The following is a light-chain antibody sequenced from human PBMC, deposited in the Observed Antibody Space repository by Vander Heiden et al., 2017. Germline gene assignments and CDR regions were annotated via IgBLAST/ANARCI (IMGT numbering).Light chain of an antibody. CDR3: QQSYSTPRT. V-gene: IGKV1-39*01. Sequence: DIQMPQSASSLSASVGDRVTITCRASQSISSYLNWYRQKPGKAPKLLIYAASSLQSEVPSRFSGSGSGTDFTLTISSLQPEDFATYYCQQSYSTPRTFGQGTKVEIK. J-gene: IGKJ1*01. CDR2: AAS. CDR1: QSISSY.